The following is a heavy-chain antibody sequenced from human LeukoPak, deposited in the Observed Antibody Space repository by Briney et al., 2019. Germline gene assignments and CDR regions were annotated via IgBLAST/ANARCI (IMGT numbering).Heavy chain of an antibody. CDR1: GFTFSGSA. Sequence: VGSLRLSCAASGFTFSGSAMHWVRQASGKGLEWVGRIRSKANSYATAYAASVKGRFTISRDDSKNTAYLQMNSLKTEDTAVYYCTRQVGYYYYYMDVWGKGTTVTVSS. CDR2: IRSKANSYAT. CDR3: TRQVGYYYYYMDV. V-gene: IGHV3-73*01. J-gene: IGHJ6*03.